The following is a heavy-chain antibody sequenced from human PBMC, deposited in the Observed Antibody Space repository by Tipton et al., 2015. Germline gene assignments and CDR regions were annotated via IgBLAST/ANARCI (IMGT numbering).Heavy chain of an antibody. D-gene: IGHD3-22*01. J-gene: IGHJ4*02. CDR1: GGSVSSGSYF. CDR3: ARVRSNYYDSSGYFDY. V-gene: IGHV4-61*01. CDR2: IYYSGHT. Sequence: TLSLTCTVSGGSVSSGSYFWTWIRQPPGKGLEWIGYIYYSGHTKYNPSLKSRVTISADTSKNQFSLKLSSVTAADTAVYYCARVRSNYYDSSGYFDYWGQGTLATVSS.